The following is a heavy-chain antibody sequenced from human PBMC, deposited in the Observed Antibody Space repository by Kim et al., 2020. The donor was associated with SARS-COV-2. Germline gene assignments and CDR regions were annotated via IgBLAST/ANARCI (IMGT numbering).Heavy chain of an antibody. Sequence: SETLSLTCTVYGGSFSDYYWSWIRQSPGKGLEWIGEITHSGSTKYNPSLKSRVTISIDTSKSQFSLKLSSVTAADTAVYYCFREDNKSHGFDIWGQGTMVTVSS. V-gene: IGHV4-34*01. D-gene: IGHD3-10*01. CDR3: FREDNKSHGFDI. CDR2: ITHSGST. J-gene: IGHJ3*02. CDR1: GGSFSDYY.